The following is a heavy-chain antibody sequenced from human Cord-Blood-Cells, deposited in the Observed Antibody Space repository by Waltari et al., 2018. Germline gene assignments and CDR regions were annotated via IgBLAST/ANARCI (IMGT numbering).Heavy chain of an antibody. Sequence: EVQLLESGGGLVQPGGSLRLSCAASGFTFSSYAMSWVRQAPGKGLEWVSAISGSGGSTYYADSVKGRFTIARDNSKNTLYLQMNSLRAEDTAVYYCAKFHSSSWFWFDYWGQGTLVTVSS. J-gene: IGHJ4*02. D-gene: IGHD6-13*01. V-gene: IGHV3-23*01. CDR1: GFTFSSYA. CDR3: AKFHSSSWFWFDY. CDR2: ISGSGGST.